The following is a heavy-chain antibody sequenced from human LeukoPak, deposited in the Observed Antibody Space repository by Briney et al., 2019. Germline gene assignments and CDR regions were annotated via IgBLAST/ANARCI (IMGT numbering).Heavy chain of an antibody. D-gene: IGHD3-16*02. CDR2: ISGSGGST. V-gene: IGHV3-23*01. Sequence: QPGGSLRLSCAASGFTFSSYAMSWVRQAPGKGLEWVSAISGSGGSTYYADSVKGRFTISRDNSKNTLYLQMNSLRAEDTAVYYCAKDHYDYVWGSYLEWGQGTLVTVSS. CDR3: AKDHYDYVWGSYLE. CDR1: GFTFSSYA. J-gene: IGHJ4*02.